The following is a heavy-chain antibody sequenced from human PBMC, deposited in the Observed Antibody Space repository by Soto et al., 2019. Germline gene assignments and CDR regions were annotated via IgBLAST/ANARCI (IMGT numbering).Heavy chain of an antibody. CDR3: AKTDDLATYYYYGMDV. CDR2: ISGSGGST. J-gene: IGHJ6*02. V-gene: IGHV3-23*01. CDR1: GFTFSSYA. Sequence: GSLRLSCAASGFTFSSYAMSWVRQAPGKGLEWVSAISGSGGSTYYADSVKGRFTISRDNSKNTLYLQMNSLRAEDTAVYYCAKTDDLATYYYYGMDVWGQGTTVTVSS. D-gene: IGHD3-16*01.